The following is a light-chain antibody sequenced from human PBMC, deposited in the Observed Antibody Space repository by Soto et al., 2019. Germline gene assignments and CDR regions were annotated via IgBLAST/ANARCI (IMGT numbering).Light chain of an antibody. CDR3: QQRDIWPWT. J-gene: IGKJ1*01. CDR1: HTISSSY. V-gene: IGKV3D-20*02. Sequence: EIVLTQSPGTLSLSPGERATLSCRASHTISSSYLAWYQQKPGQAPRLLIYDASSRATGSPARFSGSGSGTDFTLTISSLEPEDFAVYYCQQRDIWPWTFGQGTKVDIK. CDR2: DAS.